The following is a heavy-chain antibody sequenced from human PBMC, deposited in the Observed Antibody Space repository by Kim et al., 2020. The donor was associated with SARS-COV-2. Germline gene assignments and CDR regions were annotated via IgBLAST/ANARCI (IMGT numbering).Heavy chain of an antibody. D-gene: IGHD3-10*01. CDR2: ISYDGSNK. Sequence: GGSLRLSCAASGFTFSSYAMHWVRQAPGKGLEWVAVISYDGSNKYYADSVKGRFTISRDNSKNTLYLQMNSLRAEDTAVYYCARDFPYYYVSGLNGALDYWGQGSLVTVSS. CDR1: GFTFSSYA. J-gene: IGHJ4*02. CDR3: ARDFPYYYVSGLNGALDY. V-gene: IGHV3-30*04.